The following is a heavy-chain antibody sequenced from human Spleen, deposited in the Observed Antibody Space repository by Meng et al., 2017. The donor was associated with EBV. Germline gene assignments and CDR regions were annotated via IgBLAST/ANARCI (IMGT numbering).Heavy chain of an antibody. CDR2: IIPLFQTT. V-gene: IGHV1-69*01. J-gene: IGHJ1*01. CDR1: GAIFSGYS. D-gene: IGHD6-13*01. CDR3: AAGYSSSRARYFQH. Sequence: LQAVAEVKSPGFSVTVSGRDSGAIFSGYSINWVRQAPGQGIELMGVIIPLFQTTYYDQKFQGRITLTADESTSTVSMELSSLRYEDTAMFYCAAGYSSSRARYFQHWGQGTLVTVSS.